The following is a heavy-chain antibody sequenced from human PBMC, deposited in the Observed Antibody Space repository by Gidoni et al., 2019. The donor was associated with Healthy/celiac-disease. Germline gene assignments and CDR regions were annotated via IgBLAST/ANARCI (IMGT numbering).Heavy chain of an antibody. Sequence: QLQLVQSGAVVKKPGSSVKVSCKASGGTFSSYAISWVRQAPGKGLEWMGGIIPIYGIANYAQKFQGRDTITADKSTSTAYMELSSRRAEDTAVYYCARYTVVPAAGYGMDVWGQGTTVTVSS. V-gene: IGHV1-69*17. CDR1: GGTFSSYA. J-gene: IGHJ6*02. CDR2: IIPIYGIA. CDR3: ARYTVVPAAGYGMDV. D-gene: IGHD2-2*01.